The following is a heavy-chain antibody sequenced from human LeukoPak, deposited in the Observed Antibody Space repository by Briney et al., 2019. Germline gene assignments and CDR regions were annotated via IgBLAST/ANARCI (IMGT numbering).Heavy chain of an antibody. CDR3: EKDGYAYYYYYMDF. J-gene: IGHJ6*03. CDR1: GFTFSSYA. D-gene: IGHD1-1*01. Sequence: GGSLRLSCAASGFTFSSYAMSWVRQAPGKGLEWVSAISGSGGSTYYADSVKGRFTISRDNSKNTLYLQMNSLRAEDTAVYYCEKDGYAYYYYYMDFWGKGTTVTVSS. V-gene: IGHV3-23*01. CDR2: ISGSGGST.